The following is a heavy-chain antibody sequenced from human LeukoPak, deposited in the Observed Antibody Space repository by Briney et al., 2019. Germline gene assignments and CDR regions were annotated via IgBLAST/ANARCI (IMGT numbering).Heavy chain of an antibody. Sequence: SVKVSCKASGGTFSSYAISWVRQAPGQGLEWMGGIIPIFGTANYAQKFQGRVTITADESTSTAYMELSSLRSEDTAVYYCARGIACSSTSCYDYYYYYMDVWGKGTTVTVSS. CDR1: GGTFSSYA. CDR2: IIPIFGTA. J-gene: IGHJ6*03. D-gene: IGHD2-2*01. V-gene: IGHV1-69*01. CDR3: ARGIACSSTSCYDYYYYYMDV.